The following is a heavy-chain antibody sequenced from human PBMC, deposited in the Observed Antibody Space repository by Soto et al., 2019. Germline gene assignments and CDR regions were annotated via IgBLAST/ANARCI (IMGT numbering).Heavy chain of an antibody. D-gene: IGHD6-13*01. CDR2: IKEDGSEK. CDR3: ATGYVTGRDC. Sequence: EVQVVESGGGLVQPGGSLRLSCAASGFSFNSYWMTWVRQAPGKGLEWVANIKEDGSEKYYVDSVKGRFTISRDNAKNSVFLQMNSLRAEDTTVYYCATGYVTGRDCWGQGTLVTVSS. CDR1: GFSFNSYW. V-gene: IGHV3-7*01. J-gene: IGHJ4*02.